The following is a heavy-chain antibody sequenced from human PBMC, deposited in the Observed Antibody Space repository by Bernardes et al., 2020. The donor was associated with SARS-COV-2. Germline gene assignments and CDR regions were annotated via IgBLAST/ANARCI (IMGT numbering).Heavy chain of an antibody. D-gene: IGHD3-10*01. CDR3: AREGRDYGSGSYDAFDI. V-gene: IGHV3-74*01. CDR2: ISTDGSTT. J-gene: IGHJ3*02. CDR1: GFTFSSYW. Sequence: GGSLRLSCAASGFTFSSYWMHWVRQIPGRGLVWLSRISTDGSTTNYADSVKGRFTISRDNAKNSLYLQMNSLRAEDTAVYYCAREGRDYGSGSYDAFDIWGQGTMVTVSS.